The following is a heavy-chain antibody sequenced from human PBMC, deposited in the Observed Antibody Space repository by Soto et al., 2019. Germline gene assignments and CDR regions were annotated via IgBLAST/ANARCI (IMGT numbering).Heavy chain of an antibody. Sequence: RSQPWSVGWGYRSGRGACRDRKHKHQGKGLEWMGSINNRGGTYYNPSLRSGVTISVDTSKTQFSLKLSSVTAADTALYYCARHVGAAGAHSVMEFWGQGTSVTVS. D-gene: IGHD6-13*01. CDR3: ARHVGAAGAHSVMEF. CDR1: WGYRSGRGAC. V-gene: IGHV4-39*01. CDR2: INNRGGT. J-gene: IGHJ6*02.